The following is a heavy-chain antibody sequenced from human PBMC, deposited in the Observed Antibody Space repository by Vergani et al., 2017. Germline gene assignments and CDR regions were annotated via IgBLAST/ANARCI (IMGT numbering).Heavy chain of an antibody. V-gene: IGHV3-23*01. J-gene: IGHJ6*02. Sequence: EVQLLESGGNLIQPGGSVRLSCGASGFTFSSYAMTWVRLAPGKGLQWVSAISGSGGNTFYTDSVKGRFTISRDNSKDTLYLQMNSLRVEDTAIYYCAKARDPNCKGGNCYSYYYGLDLWGQGTTVTVSS. CDR2: ISGSGGNT. CDR1: GFTFSSYA. D-gene: IGHD2-21*01. CDR3: AKARDPNCKGGNCYSYYYGLDL.